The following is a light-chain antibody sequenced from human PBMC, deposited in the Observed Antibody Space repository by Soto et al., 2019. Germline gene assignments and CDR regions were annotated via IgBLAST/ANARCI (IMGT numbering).Light chain of an antibody. Sequence: EIVLTQSPATLSLSPGERATLSCRASKSFSHSYLAWYQQKPGQAPRLLIYGASSRATGVPARFSGSRSGPEFTLTINSLQSEEFAIYYCQQYNTWPITFGQGTRLEIK. J-gene: IGKJ5*01. V-gene: IGKV3-15*01. CDR2: GAS. CDR3: QQYNTWPIT. CDR1: KSFSHSY.